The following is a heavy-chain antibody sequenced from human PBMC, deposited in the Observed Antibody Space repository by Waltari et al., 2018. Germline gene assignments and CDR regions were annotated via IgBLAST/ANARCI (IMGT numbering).Heavy chain of an antibody. D-gene: IGHD5-12*01. Sequence: QVQLVQSGAEVKKPGASVKVSCKVSGYTLTELSMHWVRQAPGKGLEWMGGFDPEEGETIYAPKFQSTAPMTEDTSTDRAYMELTSLKSEDTAVYYCATDFRDMVAISFGYWGQGLLVTVSS. CDR2: FDPEEGET. V-gene: IGHV1-24*01. CDR1: GYTLTELS. J-gene: IGHJ4*02. CDR3: ATDFRDMVAISFGY.